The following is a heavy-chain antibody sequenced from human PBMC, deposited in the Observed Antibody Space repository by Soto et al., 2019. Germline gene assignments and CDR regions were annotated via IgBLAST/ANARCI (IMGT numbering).Heavy chain of an antibody. Sequence: QVQLVQSGAEVKKPGSSVKVSCKASGGTFSSYAISWLRQAPGQGLEWMGGIIPIFGTANYAQKFQGRVTITADESTSTAYMEPSSLRAEDTAVYYCARAGQLVSSYYYGMDVWGQGTTVTVSS. J-gene: IGHJ6*02. CDR2: IIPIFGTA. D-gene: IGHD6-6*01. CDR1: GGTFSSYA. V-gene: IGHV1-69*01. CDR3: ARAGQLVSSYYYGMDV.